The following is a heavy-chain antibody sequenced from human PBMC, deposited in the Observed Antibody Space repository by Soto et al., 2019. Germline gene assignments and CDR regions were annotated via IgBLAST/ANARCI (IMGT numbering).Heavy chain of an antibody. CDR2: IYHSGST. CDR1: VGSFGSGGYS. CDR3: ARGQVVAAQH. Sequence: QLQLQESGSGLGKPSQTRSLTWPVSVGSFGSGGYSWRWVQQPPGKGLEGIGYIYHSGSTYYNPSLKSRVTISVDRSKNQFSLKLSSVTAADTAVYYCARGQVVAAQHWGQGTLVTVSS. D-gene: IGHD2-15*01. V-gene: IGHV4-30-2*01. J-gene: IGHJ4*02.